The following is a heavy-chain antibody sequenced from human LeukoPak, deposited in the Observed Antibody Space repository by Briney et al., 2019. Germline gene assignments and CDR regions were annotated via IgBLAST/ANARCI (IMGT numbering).Heavy chain of an antibody. V-gene: IGHV7-4-1*02. CDR3: ARDPRRITMARAEPYYFDY. D-gene: IGHD3-10*01. CDR2: ISTNTGNP. J-gene: IGHJ4*02. CDR1: GYTFTSHA. Sequence: ASVKVSCKASGYTFTSHAMNWVRQAPGQGLEWMGWISTNTGNPTYAQGFTGRFVFSLDTSVSTAYLQISSLKAEDTAVYYCARDPRRITMARAEPYYFDYWGQGTLVTVSS.